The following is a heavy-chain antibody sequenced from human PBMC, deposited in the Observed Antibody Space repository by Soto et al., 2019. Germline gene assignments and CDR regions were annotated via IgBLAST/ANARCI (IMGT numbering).Heavy chain of an antibody. D-gene: IGHD2-15*01. V-gene: IGHV1-18*01. CDR2: ISAYNGNT. CDR3: ARGDCSGGSCYFYNWFDP. Sequence: ASVKVSCKATGYTXTSHGISWVRQAPGQRLEWMGWISAYNGNTNYAQKLQGRVTMTTDTSTSTAYMELRSLRSDDTAVYYYARGDCSGGSCYFYNWFDPWGQGTLVTVSS. J-gene: IGHJ5*02. CDR1: GYTXTSHG.